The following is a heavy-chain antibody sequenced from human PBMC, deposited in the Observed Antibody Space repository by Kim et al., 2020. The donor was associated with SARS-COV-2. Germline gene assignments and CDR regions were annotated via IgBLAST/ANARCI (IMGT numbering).Heavy chain of an antibody. CDR3: ARYYGDKRAFDI. D-gene: IGHD3-16*01. CDR1: RPGFSSHG. V-gene: IGHV3-33*01. Sequence: GGSLRLSYAASRPGFSSHGMIWVRQAPGQGLEWVAMIWYDGSQKYYTDSVKGRFTISRDNSRDTLYLQMNSLRDDDTAVYYCARYYGDKRAFDIWGQGTTVTVSP. CDR2: IWYDGSQK. J-gene: IGHJ3*02.